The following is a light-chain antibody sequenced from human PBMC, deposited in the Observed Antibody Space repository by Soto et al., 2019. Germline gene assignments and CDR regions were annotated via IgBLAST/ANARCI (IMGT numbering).Light chain of an antibody. V-gene: IGKV3-15*01. Sequence: EIVMTQSPASLSLAPGDMVTLSCRASQGVATNVAWYQQKPGQAPRLLIFRASARATGIPARFSGSGSGTEFTLTISSLQSEDFGFYFCQHYNNWPITFGQGTRLEIK. CDR1: QGVATN. CDR2: RAS. CDR3: QHYNNWPIT. J-gene: IGKJ5*01.